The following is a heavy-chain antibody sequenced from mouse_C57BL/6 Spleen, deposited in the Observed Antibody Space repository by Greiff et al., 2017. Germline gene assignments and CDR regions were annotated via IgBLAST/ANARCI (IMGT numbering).Heavy chain of an antibody. V-gene: IGHV1-82*01. Sequence: VQLQQSGPELVKPGASVKISCKASGYAFSSSWMNWVKQRPGKGLEWIGRIYPGDGDTNYNGKFKGKATLTADKSSSTAYMQLSSLTSEDSAVYFCARTLGSPGAMDYWGQGTSVTVSS. CDR3: ARTLGSPGAMDY. J-gene: IGHJ4*01. CDR2: IYPGDGDT. CDR1: GYAFSSSW.